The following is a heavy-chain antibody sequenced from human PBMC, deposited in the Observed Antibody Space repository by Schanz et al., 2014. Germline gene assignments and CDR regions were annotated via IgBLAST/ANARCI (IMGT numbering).Heavy chain of an antibody. CDR2: INPSGGST. Sequence: QVQLVQSGAEVKKPGASVKVSCKASGYTFTSYYMHWVRQAPGQGLEWMGIINPSGGSTSYAQKFQGRVTMTRDTSTSTAYMELRSLISDDTAVYYCARDGEAAAGCDYWRQGTLVTVSS. CDR1: GYTFTSYY. D-gene: IGHD6-13*01. V-gene: IGHV1-46*03. CDR3: ARDGEAAAGCDY. J-gene: IGHJ4*02.